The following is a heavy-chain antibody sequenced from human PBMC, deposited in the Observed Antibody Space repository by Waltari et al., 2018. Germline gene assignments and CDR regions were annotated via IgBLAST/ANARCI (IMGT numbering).Heavy chain of an antibody. V-gene: IGHV4-59*01. CDR1: GGPISSYY. Sequence: QVQLQESGPGLVKPSETLALTCTVPGGPISSYYWRWIRQPPGKGLEWIGYIYYSGSTNYNPSLKSRVTISVDTSKNQFSLKLSSVTAADTAVYYCACLWAATIDYWGQGTLVTVSS. CDR3: ACLWAATIDY. D-gene: IGHD6-25*01. J-gene: IGHJ4*02. CDR2: IYYSGST.